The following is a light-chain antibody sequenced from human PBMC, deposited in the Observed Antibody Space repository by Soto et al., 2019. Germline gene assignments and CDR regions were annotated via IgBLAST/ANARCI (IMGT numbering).Light chain of an antibody. CDR2: GAS. CDR3: QQYGSSPVT. J-gene: IGKJ1*01. Sequence: ILLTQSPATLSLSPGERATLSCRTSQSLSSNFLAWYQEKPGQAPRLIIYGASSRATGIPDRFSGSGSGTDFTLTISRLEPEDFAVYYCQQYGSSPVTFGQGTKVDIK. V-gene: IGKV3-20*01. CDR1: QSLSSNF.